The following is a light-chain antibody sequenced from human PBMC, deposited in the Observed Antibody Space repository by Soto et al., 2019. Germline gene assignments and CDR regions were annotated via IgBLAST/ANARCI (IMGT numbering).Light chain of an antibody. CDR3: QQTYTALSIT. Sequence: DIQMTQSPSSLSASVGDRVTITCRASESIARHLNWYQQKPGKAPKLLIYAASSLQNGVPSRFRGGGSGTDFTPTISNLQPEDFATYYCQQTYTALSITFGQGTRLDIK. CDR2: AAS. CDR1: ESIARH. J-gene: IGKJ5*01. V-gene: IGKV1-39*01.